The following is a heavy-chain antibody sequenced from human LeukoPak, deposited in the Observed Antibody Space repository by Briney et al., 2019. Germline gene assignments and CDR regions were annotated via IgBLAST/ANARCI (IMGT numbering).Heavy chain of an antibody. CDR2: ISYDGSNK. J-gene: IGHJ4*02. CDR3: AKDLDVVVVTSTGVDY. CDR1: GFTFSSYE. D-gene: IGHD2-15*01. Sequence: SGGSLRLSCAASGFTFSSYEMNWVRQAPGKGLEWVAVISYDGSNKYYGDSVKGRFTISRDNSKNTLYLQMNSLRSEDTAVYYCAKDLDVVVVTSTGVDYWGQGTLVTVSS. V-gene: IGHV3-30*18.